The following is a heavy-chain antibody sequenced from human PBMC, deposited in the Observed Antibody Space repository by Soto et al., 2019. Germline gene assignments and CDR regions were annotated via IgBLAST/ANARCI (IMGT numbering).Heavy chain of an antibody. J-gene: IGHJ1*01. Sequence: QVQLVESGGGVVQPGTSLRVSCVGSGFTFRSYVIHWVRQAPGKGLEWVALTSYDGSGKYYGDSVRGRFTISRDNSRNTVDLQMDSLRPEYTALYYCARWGTTGGLDVWGQGTLVSVSS. CDR3: ARWGTTGGLDV. V-gene: IGHV3-30*19. D-gene: IGHD3-16*01. CDR2: TSYDGSGK. CDR1: GFTFRSYV.